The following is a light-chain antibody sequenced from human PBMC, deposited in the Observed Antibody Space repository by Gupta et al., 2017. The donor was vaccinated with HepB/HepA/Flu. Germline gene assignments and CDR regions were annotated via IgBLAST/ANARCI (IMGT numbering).Light chain of an antibody. J-gene: IGKJ1*01. V-gene: IGKV1-9*01. CDR2: PAS. CDR3: QQRNSYPLT. Sequence: DIQLTQSPSFLSASVGDRVTITCRASHGINSYLAWYQQKPGQVPKLLIYPASTLKSGVPSRFSGSGSGTEFTLTISNWQPDDFATYYCQQRNSYPLTFGHGTKVEVK. CDR1: HGINSY.